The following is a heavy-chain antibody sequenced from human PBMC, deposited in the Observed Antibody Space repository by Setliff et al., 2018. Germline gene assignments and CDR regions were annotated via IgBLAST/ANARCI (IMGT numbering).Heavy chain of an antibody. J-gene: IGHJ6*03. Sequence: ASVKVSCKASGGTFSSYGISWVRQAPGQGLEWMGGTIPIFGTTDYAQKFRGRVTIIADESTSTAFMQLSSLRSEDTAVYYCVREGVDSRSSTDYRYYMDVWGKGTTVTVSS. CDR2: TIPIFGTT. D-gene: IGHD3-22*01. CDR3: VREGVDSRSSTDYRYYMDV. V-gene: IGHV1-69*13. CDR1: GGTFSSYG.